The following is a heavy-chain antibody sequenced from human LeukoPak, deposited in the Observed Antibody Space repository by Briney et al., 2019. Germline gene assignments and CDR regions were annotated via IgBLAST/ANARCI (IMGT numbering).Heavy chain of an antibody. Sequence: PSETQSLTCTVSGGSISSYYWSWIRQPPGKGLEWIGYIYYSGSTNYNPSLKSRATISVDTSKNQFSLKLSSVTAADTAVYYCARARGSSTPYYYYYYYMDVWGKGTTVTVSS. CDR2: IYYSGST. D-gene: IGHD1-26*01. CDR3: ARARGSSTPYYYYYYYMDV. CDR1: GGSISSYY. V-gene: IGHV4-59*01. J-gene: IGHJ6*03.